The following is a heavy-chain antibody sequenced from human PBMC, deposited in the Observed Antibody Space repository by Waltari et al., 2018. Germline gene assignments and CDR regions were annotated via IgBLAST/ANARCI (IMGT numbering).Heavy chain of an antibody. CDR1: GYTFTSYG. J-gene: IGHJ4*02. D-gene: IGHD2-2*01. CDR3: ARSVCSSTSCPFDY. CDR2: ISAYNANT. V-gene: IGHV1-18*01. Sequence: QVQLVQSGAEVKKPGASVKVSCKASGYTFTSYGISWVRQAPGQGLEWMGWISAYNANTNYAQKLQGRVTITADESTSTAYMELSSLRSEDTAVYYCARSVCSSTSCPFDYWGQGTLVTVSS.